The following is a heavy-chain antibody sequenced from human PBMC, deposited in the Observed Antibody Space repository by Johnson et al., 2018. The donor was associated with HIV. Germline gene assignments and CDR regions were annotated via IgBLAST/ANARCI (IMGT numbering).Heavy chain of an antibody. J-gene: IGHJ3*02. CDR3: TRDERRIAAAGTRGDAFDI. D-gene: IGHD6-13*01. CDR1: GFTFSDYY. V-gene: IGHV3-11*01. CDR2: ISSSGGST. Sequence: QVQLVESGGGLVKPGGSLRLSCAASGFTFSDYYMSWIRQAPGKGLEWVSYISSSGGSTYYADSVKGRVTISRDNSKNTLYLQMNSLRAEDAAVYYCTRDERRIAAAGTRGDAFDIWGQGTMVTVSS.